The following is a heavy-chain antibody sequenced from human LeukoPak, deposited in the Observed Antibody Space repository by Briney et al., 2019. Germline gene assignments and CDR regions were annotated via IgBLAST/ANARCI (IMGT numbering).Heavy chain of an antibody. D-gene: IGHD6-13*01. Sequence: PETLSLTCAVYGGSFSGYYWSWIRQPPGKGLEWIGEINHSGSTNYNPSLKSRVTISVDTSKNQFSLKLSSVTAADTAVYYCARVGGFQSIAAAGLDPWGQGTLVTVSS. CDR1: GGSFSGYY. CDR3: ARVGGFQSIAAAGLDP. J-gene: IGHJ5*02. V-gene: IGHV4-34*01. CDR2: INHSGST.